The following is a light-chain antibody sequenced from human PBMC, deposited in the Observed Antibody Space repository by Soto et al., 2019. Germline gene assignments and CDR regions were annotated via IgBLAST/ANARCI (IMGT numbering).Light chain of an antibody. CDR3: QSYDSRLSGSGFV. V-gene: IGLV1-40*01. CDR1: SSNIGAGHD. J-gene: IGLJ1*01. Sequence: QSVLTQPPSVSGAPGQRVTISCTGSSSNIGAGHDVHWYQQLPGTAPKLLIYGNTNRPSGVPDRFSGSKSGPSASLAITGLQAEDEADYYCQSYDSRLSGSGFVFGTGTKVTVL. CDR2: GNT.